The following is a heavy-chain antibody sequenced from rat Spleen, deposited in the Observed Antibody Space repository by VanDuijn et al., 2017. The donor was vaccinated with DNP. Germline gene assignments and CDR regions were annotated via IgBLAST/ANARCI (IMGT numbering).Heavy chain of an antibody. J-gene: IGHJ3*01. CDR1: GFTFSDYY. Sequence: EVQVVESGGGLVQPGRSLKLSCAASGFTFSDYYMAWVRQAPTKGLEWVASISPSGGSTYYRDSVKGRFTISRDNAKSTLFLQMDSLRSEDTATYYCTTDPSYYSSPFAYWGQGTLVTVSS. V-gene: IGHV5-27*01. CDR2: ISPSGGST. D-gene: IGHD1-2*01. CDR3: TTDPSYYSSPFAY.